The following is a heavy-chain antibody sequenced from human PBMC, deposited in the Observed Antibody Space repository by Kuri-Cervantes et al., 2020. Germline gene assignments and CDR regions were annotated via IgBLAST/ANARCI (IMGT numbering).Heavy chain of an antibody. Sequence: GESLKISCAASGFTFSSYAMSWVRQAPGKGLEWVSVISGSDGRTYFADSVRGRFTISRDNSKNTLYLQMNSLKAEGTAVYYCAKGGLAAVVRGAFDIWGQGTMVTVSS. CDR2: ISGSDGRT. V-gene: IGHV3-23*01. CDR3: AKGGLAAVVRGAFDI. CDR1: GFTFSSYA. J-gene: IGHJ3*02. D-gene: IGHD3-10*02.